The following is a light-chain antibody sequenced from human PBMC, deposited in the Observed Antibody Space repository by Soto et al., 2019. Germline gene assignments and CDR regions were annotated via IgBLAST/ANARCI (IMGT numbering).Light chain of an antibody. CDR3: QSYDSTNWV. V-gene: IGLV6-57*03. CDR2: EDD. CDR1: SGNIASNF. Sequence: FMLTQPHSVSESPGKAVTISCTRSSGNIASNFVRWYQQRPGSAPTTVIYEDDHRHSGVPDRFSGSIDSSSNSASLTISGLKTEDEADYYCQSYDSTNWVFGGGTKLTVL. J-gene: IGLJ3*02.